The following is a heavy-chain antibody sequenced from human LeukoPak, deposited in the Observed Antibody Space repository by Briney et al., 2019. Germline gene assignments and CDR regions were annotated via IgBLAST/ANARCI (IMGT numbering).Heavy chain of an antibody. CDR2: IYYSGST. V-gene: IGHV4-39*07. D-gene: IGHD3-9*01. Sequence: SETLSLTCTVSGGSISSSSYYWGWIRQPPGKGLEWIGSIYYSGSTYYNLSLKSRVTISVDTSKNQFSLKLSSVTAADTAVYHCARTYYDILTGYPMGLYYFDYWGQGTLVTVSS. J-gene: IGHJ4*02. CDR1: GGSISSSSYY. CDR3: ARTYYDILTGYPMGLYYFDY.